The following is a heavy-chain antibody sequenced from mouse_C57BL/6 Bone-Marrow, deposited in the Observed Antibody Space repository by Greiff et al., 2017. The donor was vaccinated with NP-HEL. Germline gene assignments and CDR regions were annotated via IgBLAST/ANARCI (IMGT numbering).Heavy chain of an antibody. CDR1: GFSLTSYG. CDR3: ARNYDYDGGYYFDY. V-gene: IGHV2-2*01. Sequence: QVHVKQSGPGLVQPSQSLSITCTVSGFSLTSYGVHWVRPSPGKGLAWLGVIWSGGSTDYNAAFISRLSISKDNSKSQVFFKMNSLQADDTAIYYCARNYDYDGGYYFDYWGQGTTLTVSS. D-gene: IGHD2-4*01. J-gene: IGHJ2*01. CDR2: IWSGGST.